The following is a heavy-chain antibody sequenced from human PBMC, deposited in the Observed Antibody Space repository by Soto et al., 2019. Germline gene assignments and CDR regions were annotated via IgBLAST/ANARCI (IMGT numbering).Heavy chain of an antibody. CDR1: GGSFSGYY. CDR3: ARGKGVTMVRKTNNWFDP. D-gene: IGHD3-10*01. Sequence: NPSETLSLTCAVYGGSFSGYYWSWIRQPPGKGLEWIGEINHSGSTNYNPSLKSRVTISVDTSKNQFSLKLSSVTAADTAVYYCARGKGVTMVRKTNNWFDPWGQGTLVTVSS. J-gene: IGHJ5*02. CDR2: INHSGST. V-gene: IGHV4-34*01.